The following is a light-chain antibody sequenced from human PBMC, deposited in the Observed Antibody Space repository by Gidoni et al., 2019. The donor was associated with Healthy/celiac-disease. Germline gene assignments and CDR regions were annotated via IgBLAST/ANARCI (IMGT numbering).Light chain of an antibody. CDR1: SSNIGSNY. J-gene: IGLJ1*01. V-gene: IGLV1-47*02. Sequence: QSVLTQPPSASGTPGPRVTISCSGSSSNIGSNYVYWYQQLPGTAPKLLIYSNNQRPSGVSDRFSGSKSGTSASLAISGLRSEDEADYYCAAWDDSLSGHYVFGTGTKVTVL. CDR2: SNN. CDR3: AAWDDSLSGHYV.